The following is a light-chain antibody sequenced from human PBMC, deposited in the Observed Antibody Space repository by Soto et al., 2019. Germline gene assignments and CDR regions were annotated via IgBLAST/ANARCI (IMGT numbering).Light chain of an antibody. CDR1: SSDVGDFAY. V-gene: IGLV2-14*03. J-gene: IGLJ2*01. Sequence: QSALTQPASVSGSPGQSITISCTGTSSDVGDFAYVSWYQQHPGKAPKLIIYDVXNRPSXVXNXFSGSKSGNTASLTISGXXXXXXXDYYCSSYTTYNPLIFGGGTKLTVL. CDR3: SSYTTYNPLI. CDR2: DVX.